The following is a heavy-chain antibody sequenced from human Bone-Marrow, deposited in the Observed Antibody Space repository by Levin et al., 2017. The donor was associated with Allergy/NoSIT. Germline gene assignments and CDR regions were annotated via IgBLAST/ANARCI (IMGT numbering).Heavy chain of an antibody. J-gene: IGHJ6*02. Sequence: TGGSLRLSCAASGFTFRNYGMHWVRQAPGKGLEWVAVTSYDGSNKYFAESVKGRFTISRDNSKNTLFLQMNSLRPEDTAVYYCGKDLVEWEVLGGVFYYGLDVWGQGTTVTVSS. CDR2: TSYDGSNK. CDR3: GKDLVEWEVLGGVFYYGLDV. D-gene: IGHD1-26*01. CDR1: GFTFRNYG. V-gene: IGHV3-30*18.